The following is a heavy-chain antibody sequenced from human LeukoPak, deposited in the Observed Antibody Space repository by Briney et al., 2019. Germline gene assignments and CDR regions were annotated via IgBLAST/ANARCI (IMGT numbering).Heavy chain of an antibody. Sequence: SETVSLTCTVSGGSISSYCWSWIRQPAGKGLEWIGRIYTSGSTNYNPSLKSRVTMSVDTSKNQFSLKLSSVTAADTAVYYCARVGQLANFDYWGQGTLVTVSS. CDR1: GGSISSYC. CDR3: ARVGQLANFDY. CDR2: IYTSGST. D-gene: IGHD6-13*01. V-gene: IGHV4-4*07. J-gene: IGHJ4*02.